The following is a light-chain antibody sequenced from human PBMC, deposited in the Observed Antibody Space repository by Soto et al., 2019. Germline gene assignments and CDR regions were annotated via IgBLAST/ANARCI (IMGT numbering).Light chain of an antibody. J-gene: IGKJ3*01. V-gene: IGKV1-33*01. CDR3: QQYDNFPRS. Sequence: DIQMTQSPASLSESVGDRVTITCQASQDISNYLNWYQQKPGKAPKLLIYDASNLETGVSSRFSGSGSGTDFTFTISSLQPEDIATYYCQQYDNFPRSFGPGTKVDIK. CDR1: QDISNY. CDR2: DAS.